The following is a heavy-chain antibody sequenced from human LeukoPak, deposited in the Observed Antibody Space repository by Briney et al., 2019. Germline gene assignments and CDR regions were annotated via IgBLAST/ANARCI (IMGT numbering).Heavy chain of an antibody. V-gene: IGHV1-2*02. CDR1: GYTFTGYY. CDR3: ARDHEWLYYFDY. CDR2: INPNSGGT. D-gene: IGHD5-12*01. Sequence: ASAKVSCKASGYTFTGYYMHWVRQAPGQGLEWMGWINPNSGGTNYAQKFQGRVTMTRDTSISTAYMELSRLRSDDTAVYYCARDHEWLYYFDYWGQGTLVTVSS. J-gene: IGHJ4*02.